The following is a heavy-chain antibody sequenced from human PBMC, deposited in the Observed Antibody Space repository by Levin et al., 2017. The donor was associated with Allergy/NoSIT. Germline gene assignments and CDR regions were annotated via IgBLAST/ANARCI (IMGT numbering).Heavy chain of an antibody. CDR2: MNPNSGNT. CDR1: GYTFTSYD. CDR3: ARELSSWGNYYYYGMDV. V-gene: IGHV1-8*01. Sequence: GASVKVSCKASGYTFTSYDINWVRQATGQGLEWMGWMNPNSGNTGYAQKFQGRVTMTRNTSISTAYMELSSLRSEDTAVYYCARELSSWGNYYYYGMDVWGQGTTVTVSS. J-gene: IGHJ6*02. D-gene: IGHD6-13*01.